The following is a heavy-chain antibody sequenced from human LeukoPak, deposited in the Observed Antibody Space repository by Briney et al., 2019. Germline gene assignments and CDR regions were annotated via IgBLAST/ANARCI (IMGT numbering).Heavy chain of an antibody. CDR1: GYSIDSYF. J-gene: IGHJ5*02. D-gene: IGHD3-16*01. CDR2: FSHTMYT. Sequence: SETLSLTCSVSGYSIDSYFWNWIRQSPGKGLEWIGYFSHTMYTNYNPSLKSRVTISADTSKNQISLRLTSVTASDTAVYFCAKGRGKQVDWFDPWGQGTLVTVSS. V-gene: IGHV4-59*01. CDR3: AKGRGKQVDWFDP.